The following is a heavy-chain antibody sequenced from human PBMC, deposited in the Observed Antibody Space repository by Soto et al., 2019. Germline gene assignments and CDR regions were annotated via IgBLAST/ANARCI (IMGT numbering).Heavy chain of an antibody. CDR1: GYTFTSYG. CDR2: ISAYNGNT. V-gene: IGHV1-18*01. D-gene: IGHD4-17*01. J-gene: IGHJ6*02. Sequence: ASVKVSCKAAGYTFTSYGISWVRQAPGQGLEWMGWISAYNGNTNYAQKLQGRVTMTTDTSTSTAYMELRSLRSDDTAVYYCARVARHYEGRVFSYGMDVWGQGTTVTVSS. CDR3: ARVARHYEGRVFSYGMDV.